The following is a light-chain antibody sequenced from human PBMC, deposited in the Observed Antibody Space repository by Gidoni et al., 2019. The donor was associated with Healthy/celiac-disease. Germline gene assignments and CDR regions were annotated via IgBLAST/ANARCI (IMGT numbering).Light chain of an antibody. CDR3: QQSYSTPGT. CDR1: QSISSY. CDR2: AAS. V-gene: IGKV1-39*01. Sequence: DIQMTQSPSSLSASVGDSVTITCRASQSISSYFNWYQQKPGKAPKLLIYAASSLQSGVPSRFSGSGSGTDFTLTISSLQPEYFATYYCQQSYSTPGTFGQGTKVEIK. J-gene: IGKJ1*01.